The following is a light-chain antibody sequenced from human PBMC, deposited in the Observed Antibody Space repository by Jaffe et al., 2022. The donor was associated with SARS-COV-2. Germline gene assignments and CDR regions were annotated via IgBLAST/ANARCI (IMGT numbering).Light chain of an antibody. Sequence: QSALTQPASVSGSPGQSITISCTGTSSDVGGYNYVSWYQHHPGKAPKLMIYDVSNRPSGVSDRFSGSKSGNTASLTISGLQAEDEADYYCSSYTSSSAWVFGEGTKLTVL. CDR3: SSYTSSSAWV. J-gene: IGLJ3*02. CDR2: DVS. V-gene: IGLV2-14*03. CDR1: SSDVGGYNY.